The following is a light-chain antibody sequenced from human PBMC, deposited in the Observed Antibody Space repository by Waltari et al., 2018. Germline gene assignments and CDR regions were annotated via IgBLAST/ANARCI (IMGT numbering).Light chain of an antibody. J-gene: IGLJ2*01. CDR2: DIN. V-gene: IGLV2-14*03. CDR1: STDVGGYNY. CDR3: SSYRLGSTLEV. Sequence: QSALTQPASVSGSPGQSITISCTGTSTDVGGYNYVSWYQQHPGKAPKLLIFDINNRPSGIADCFSGSKSGNTASLTISWLQAEDEADYYCSSYRLGSTLEVFGGGTKLTVL.